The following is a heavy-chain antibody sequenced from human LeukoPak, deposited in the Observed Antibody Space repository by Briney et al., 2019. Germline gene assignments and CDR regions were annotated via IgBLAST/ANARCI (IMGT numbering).Heavy chain of an antibody. CDR1: GFTVSSNY. J-gene: IGHJ3*02. Sequence: GGSLRLSCAASGFTVSSNYMSWVRQAPGKGLEWVSVIYSGGSTYYADSVKGRFTISRDNSKNTLYLQMNSLRAEDTAVYYCARDMASLDAFVIWGQGTMVTVSS. CDR2: IYSGGST. CDR3: ARDMASLDAFVI. D-gene: IGHD3-10*01. V-gene: IGHV3-66*01.